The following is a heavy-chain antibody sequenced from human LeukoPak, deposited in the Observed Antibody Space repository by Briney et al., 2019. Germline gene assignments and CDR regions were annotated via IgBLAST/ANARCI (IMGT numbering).Heavy chain of an antibody. CDR3: ARDSDSYYYDSSGLFGDFDY. Sequence: PGGSLRLSCAASGFTFDDYGMSWVRQAPGKGLEWVSGINWNGGSTGYADSVKGRFTISRDNAKNSLYLQMNSLRAEDTAVYYCARDSDSYYYDSSGLFGDFDYWGQGTLVTVSS. J-gene: IGHJ4*02. CDR2: INWNGGST. D-gene: IGHD3-22*01. CDR1: GFTFDDYG. V-gene: IGHV3-20*04.